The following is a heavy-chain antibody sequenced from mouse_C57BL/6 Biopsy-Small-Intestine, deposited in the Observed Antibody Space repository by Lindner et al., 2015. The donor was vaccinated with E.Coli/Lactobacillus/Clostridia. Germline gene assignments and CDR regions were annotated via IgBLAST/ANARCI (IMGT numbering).Heavy chain of an antibody. J-gene: IGHJ4*01. CDR3: AREEEIYYGNYDAMDY. D-gene: IGHD2-1*01. CDR2: IYPRTGNT. Sequence: VQLQESGAELARPGASVKLSCKASGYTFTSYGISWVKQRTGQGLEWIGEIYPRTGNTYYNEKFKGKATLTADKSSSTAYMELRSLTSEDSAVYFCAREEEIYYGNYDAMDYWGQGTSVTVSS. CDR1: GYTFTSYG. V-gene: IGHV1-81*01.